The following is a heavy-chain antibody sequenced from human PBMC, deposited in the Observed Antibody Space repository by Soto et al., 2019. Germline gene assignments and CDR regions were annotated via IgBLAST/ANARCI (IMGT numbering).Heavy chain of an antibody. CDR1: GYTFTSYD. CDR3: ARGHPLGLYDFWSGYPNWFDP. J-gene: IGHJ5*02. D-gene: IGHD3-3*01. CDR2: MNPNSGNT. V-gene: IGHV1-8*01. Sequence: QVQLVQSGAEVKKPGASVKVSCKASGYTFTSYDINWVRQATGQGLEWMGWMNPNSGNTGYAQKFQGSVTMTRNTSISTAYMELSSLRSEDTAVYYCARGHPLGLYDFWSGYPNWFDPWGQGTLVTVSS.